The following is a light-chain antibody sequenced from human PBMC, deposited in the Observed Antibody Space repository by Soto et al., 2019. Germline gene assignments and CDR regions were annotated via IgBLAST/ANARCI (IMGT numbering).Light chain of an antibody. CDR3: QQYNDYSTWT. J-gene: IGKJ1*01. V-gene: IGKV1-5*03. CDR1: QSIGSW. CDR2: KAT. Sequence: DIQMTQSPSTLSASVGDGVTITCRASQSIGSWLAWYQQKPGKAPKLLIYKATNLQSGVPSRFSGSGSGTDFSLTISSLQPVDSATYFCQQYNDYSTWTFGQGTKVEIK.